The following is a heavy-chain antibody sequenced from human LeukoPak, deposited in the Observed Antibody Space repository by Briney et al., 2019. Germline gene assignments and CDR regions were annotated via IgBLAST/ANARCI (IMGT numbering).Heavy chain of an antibody. CDR3: AREVKLRYFDWGGFDP. Sequence: SETLSLTCTVSGGSISSYYWSWIRQPPGKGLEWIGYIYYSGSTNYNPSLKSRVTISVDTSKNQFSLKLSSVTAADTAVYYCAREVKLRYFDWGGFDPWGQGTLVTVSS. J-gene: IGHJ5*02. CDR1: GGSISSYY. CDR2: IYYSGST. D-gene: IGHD3-9*01. V-gene: IGHV4-59*01.